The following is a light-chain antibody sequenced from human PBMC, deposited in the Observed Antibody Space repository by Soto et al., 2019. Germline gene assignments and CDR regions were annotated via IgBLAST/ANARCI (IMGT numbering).Light chain of an antibody. CDR1: QSISNY. CDR2: AAS. Sequence: DIQMTQSPSSLSASVGDRVTITCRASQSISNYLNWYQQKPGKAPKLLMYAASSLQIGVPSRFGGSGSGTDFTLTISRPQPEDFATYYCQQSYSTPRTFGQGTKVEIK. J-gene: IGKJ1*01. V-gene: IGKV1-39*01. CDR3: QQSYSTPRT.